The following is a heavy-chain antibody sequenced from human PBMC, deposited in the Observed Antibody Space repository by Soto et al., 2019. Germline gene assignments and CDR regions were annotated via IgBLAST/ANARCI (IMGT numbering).Heavy chain of an antibody. D-gene: IGHD2-2*01. CDR1: GFTFSSYA. CDR2: ISGSGGST. V-gene: IGHV3-23*01. J-gene: IGHJ1*01. CDR3: AKDRPIIVLVPAAKWGNPAH. Sequence: GGSLRLSCAASGFTFSSYAMSWVRQAPGKGLEWVSAISGSGGSTYYADSVKGRFTISRDNSKNTLYLQMNSLRAEDTAVYYCAKDRPIIVLVPAAKWGNPAHWGQGTLVTVSS.